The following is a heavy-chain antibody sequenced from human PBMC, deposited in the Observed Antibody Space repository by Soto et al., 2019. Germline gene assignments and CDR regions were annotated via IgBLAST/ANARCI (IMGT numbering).Heavy chain of an antibody. CDR2: ISYDGSNK. V-gene: IGHV3-30*18. J-gene: IGHJ4*02. CDR3: AKDRLYCSGGSCYPSSPIDY. CDR1: GFTFSSYG. Sequence: PGGSLRLSCAASGFTFSSYGMHWVRQAPGKGLEWVAVISYDGSNKYYADSVKGRFTISRDNSENTLYLQMNSLRAEDTAVYYCAKDRLYCSGGSCYPSSPIDYWGQGTLVTVSS. D-gene: IGHD2-15*01.